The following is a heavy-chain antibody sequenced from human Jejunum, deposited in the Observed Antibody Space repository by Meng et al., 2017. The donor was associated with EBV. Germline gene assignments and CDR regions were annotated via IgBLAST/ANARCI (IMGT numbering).Heavy chain of an antibody. D-gene: IGHD3-10*01. CDR3: ARDDYGSGSYYDY. V-gene: IGHV3-21*01. J-gene: IGHJ4*02. CDR2: ISSSSSYI. Sequence: EVQLVESGGGLVKPGGSWRLSCAASGFTFSSYSMNWVRQAPGKGLEWVSSISSSSSYIYYADSVKGRFTISRDNAKNSLYLQMNSLRAEDTAVYYCARDDYGSGSYYDYWGQGTLVTVSS. CDR1: GFTFSSYS.